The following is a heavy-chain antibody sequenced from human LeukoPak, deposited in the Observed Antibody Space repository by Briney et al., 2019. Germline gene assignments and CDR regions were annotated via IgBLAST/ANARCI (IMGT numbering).Heavy chain of an antibody. CDR1: XIYX. J-gene: IGHJ4*02. Sequence: XIYXXSXVRQXPGXXXEWMGXMIAIIGIANYAQKFQGRVTITADKSTSTAYMELSSLRSEDTAVYYCARTTYCSGGSCYSTEPFDYWGQGTLVTVSS. V-gene: IGHV1-69*02. CDR2: MIAIIGIA. D-gene: IGHD2-15*01. CDR3: ARTTYCSGGSCYSTEPFDY.